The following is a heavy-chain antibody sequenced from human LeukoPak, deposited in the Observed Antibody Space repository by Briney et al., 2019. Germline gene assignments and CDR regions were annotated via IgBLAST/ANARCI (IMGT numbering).Heavy chain of an antibody. CDR2: IISSGSTI. Sequence: GSLRLSCAASGFTFSSYEMNWVRQAPGKGLEWVSYIISSGSTIYYADSVKGRFTISRDNAKNSLYLQMNSLRAEDTAVYYCARIYCSGVSCFLDYYYMDVWGKGTTVTISS. V-gene: IGHV3-48*03. CDR1: GFTFSSYE. D-gene: IGHD2-15*01. J-gene: IGHJ6*03. CDR3: ARIYCSGVSCFLDYYYMDV.